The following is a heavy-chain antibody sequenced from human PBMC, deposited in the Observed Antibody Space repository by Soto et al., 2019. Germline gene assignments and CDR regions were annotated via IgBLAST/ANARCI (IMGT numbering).Heavy chain of an antibody. CDR2: ISGSGGST. CDR1: GFTFSSYA. Sequence: EVQLLESGGGLVQPGGSLRLSCAASGFTFSSYAMRWVRQAPVKGLEWVSAISGSGGSTYYADSGQGRFTISRDHTKNTLYPQLNSLTAQNTAVYYCARRGSGSDYDYWGQETLVSVSS. D-gene: IGHD1-26*01. V-gene: IGHV3-23*01. CDR3: ARRGSGSDYDY. J-gene: IGHJ4*02.